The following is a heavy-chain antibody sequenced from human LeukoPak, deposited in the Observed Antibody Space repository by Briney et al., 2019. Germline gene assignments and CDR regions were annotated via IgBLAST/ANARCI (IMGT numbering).Heavy chain of an antibody. J-gene: IGHJ4*02. CDR2: ISGSGGST. CDR1: GFTFSSYA. V-gene: IGHV3-23*01. CDR3: AKVGQFASYYFDY. Sequence: GGSLRLSCAASGFTFSSYAMSWVRQAPGKGLEWVSAISGSGGSTYYADPVKGRFTISRDNSKNTLYLQMNSLRAEDTAVYYCAKVGQFASYYFDYWGQGTLVTVSS. D-gene: IGHD3-10*01.